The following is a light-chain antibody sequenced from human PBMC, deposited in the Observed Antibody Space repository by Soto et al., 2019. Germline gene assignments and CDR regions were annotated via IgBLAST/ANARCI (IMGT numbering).Light chain of an antibody. J-gene: IGKJ4*01. V-gene: IGKV3-15*01. CDR2: GAS. Sequence: EIMMTQSPATLSVSPGERATLSCRASQSVSSNLAWYQQKPGQAPRLLIYGASTRATGIPARFSGSGSGTEFTLTISSLQSEDFAVYYCQYYGRSPLTFGGGTKVDI. CDR1: QSVSSN. CDR3: QYYGRSPLT.